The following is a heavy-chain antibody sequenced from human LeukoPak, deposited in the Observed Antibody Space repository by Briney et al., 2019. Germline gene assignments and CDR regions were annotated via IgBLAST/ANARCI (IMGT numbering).Heavy chain of an antibody. CDR3: ARAYYYGSGTFDI. CDR2: IYYTGST. CDR1: GRPNSPYY. D-gene: IGHD3-10*01. Sequence: SEPLSITCSVSGRPNSPYYWSCIPEPPEKALEGIGYIYYTGSTYYNPSLKSRVTISVDTSKNQFSLKLSSVTAADTAVYYCARAYYYGSGTFDIWGQGTMVTVSS. J-gene: IGHJ3*02. V-gene: IGHV4-59*01.